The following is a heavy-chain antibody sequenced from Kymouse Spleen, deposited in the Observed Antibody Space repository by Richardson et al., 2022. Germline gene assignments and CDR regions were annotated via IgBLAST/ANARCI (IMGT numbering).Heavy chain of an antibody. V-gene: IGHV4-34*01. CDR2: INHSGST. CDR3: ARREYSSSSGYFDY. CDR1: GGSFSGYY. J-gene: IGHJ4*02. D-gene: IGHD6-6*01. Sequence: QVQLQQWGAGLLKPSETLSLTCAVYGGSFSGYYWSWIRQPPGKGLEWIGEINHSGSTNYNPSLKSRVTISVDTSKNQFSLKLSSVTAADTAVYYCARREYSSSSGYFDYWGQGTLVTVSS.